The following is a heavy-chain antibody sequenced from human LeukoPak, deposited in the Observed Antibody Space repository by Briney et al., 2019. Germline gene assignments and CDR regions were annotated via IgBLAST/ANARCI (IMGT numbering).Heavy chain of an antibody. CDR1: GYSFTSYW. J-gene: IGHJ3*02. CDR2: IYPGDSDT. Sequence: GESLKISCKGSGYSFTSYWIGWVRQMPGKGLEWMGIIYPGDSDTRYSPSFQGQATISADKSISTAYLQWSSLKASDTAMYYCARLAYYGSGSYSFAFDIWGQGTMVTVSS. V-gene: IGHV5-51*01. CDR3: ARLAYYGSGSYSFAFDI. D-gene: IGHD3-10*01.